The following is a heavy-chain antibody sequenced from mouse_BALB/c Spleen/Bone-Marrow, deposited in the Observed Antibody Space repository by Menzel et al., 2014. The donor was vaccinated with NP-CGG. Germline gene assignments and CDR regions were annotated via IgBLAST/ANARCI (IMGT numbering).Heavy chain of an antibody. CDR2: INPDSNTI. V-gene: IGHV4-1*02. CDR1: GFDFXGFW. D-gene: IGHD1-2*01. J-gene: IGHJ3*01. CDR3: ARLGYYGSFAY. Sequence: DVKLVESGGGLVQPGGSLKLSCAASGFDFXGFWMSWVRQAPGRGLEWIGEINPDSNTINYSPSLKDKFIISRDNAKNTLYLQMSKVRSEDTALYYCARLGYYGSFAYWGQGTLVTVSA.